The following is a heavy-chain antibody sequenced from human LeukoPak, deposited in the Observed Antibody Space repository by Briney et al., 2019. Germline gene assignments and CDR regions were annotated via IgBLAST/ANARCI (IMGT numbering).Heavy chain of an antibody. CDR2: MNPNSGNT. Sequence: ASVKVSCKASGYTFTSYDINWVRQATGQGLEWMGWMNPNSGNTGYAQKFQGRVTMTRNTSISTAYMELSSLRSEDTAVYYCARGMDYDFWSGYYLWSDPWGQGALVTVSS. V-gene: IGHV1-8*01. CDR1: GYTFTSYD. J-gene: IGHJ5*02. CDR3: ARGMDYDFWSGYYLWSDP. D-gene: IGHD3-3*01.